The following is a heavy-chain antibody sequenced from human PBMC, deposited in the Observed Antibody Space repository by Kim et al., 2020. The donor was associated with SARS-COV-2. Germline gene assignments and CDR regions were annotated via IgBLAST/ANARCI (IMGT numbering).Heavy chain of an antibody. Sequence: YADSVKGRFTISRDNSKDTLSLQMNSLRGEDTAVYYCARDYSFDRSGYLDYWGQGTLVSVSS. V-gene: IGHV3-33*01. CDR3: ARDYSFDRSGYLDY. J-gene: IGHJ4*02. D-gene: IGHD3-22*01.